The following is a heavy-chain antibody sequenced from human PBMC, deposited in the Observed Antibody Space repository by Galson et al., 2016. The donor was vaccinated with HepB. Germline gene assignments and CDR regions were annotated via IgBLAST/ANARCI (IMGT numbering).Heavy chain of an antibody. J-gene: IGHJ6*02. V-gene: IGHV2-70*01. Sequence: PALVKPTQTLTLTCTFSGISLSTSGMCVSWIRQPPGKALEWLALIDWDEDKYYSTSLKTRLTISKDTSKNQVVLTMTNMDPVDTATYYCARMKNYYYGMDVWGQGTTVTVSS. CDR1: GISLSTSGMC. CDR2: IDWDEDK. CDR3: ARMKNYYYGMDV.